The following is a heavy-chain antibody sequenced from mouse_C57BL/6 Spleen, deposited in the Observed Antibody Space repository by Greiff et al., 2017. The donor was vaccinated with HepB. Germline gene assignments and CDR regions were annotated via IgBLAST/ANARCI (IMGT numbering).Heavy chain of an antibody. CDR2: ISSGSSTI. Sequence: EVKLVESGGGLVKPGGSLKLSCAASGFTFSDYGMHWVRQAPEKELEWVAYISSGSSTIYYADTVKGRFTISRDNAKNTLFLQMTSLRSEDTAMYYCARDTTVVATYWYFDVWGTGTTVTVSS. V-gene: IGHV5-17*01. D-gene: IGHD1-1*01. CDR1: GFTFSDYG. J-gene: IGHJ1*03. CDR3: ARDTTVVATYWYFDV.